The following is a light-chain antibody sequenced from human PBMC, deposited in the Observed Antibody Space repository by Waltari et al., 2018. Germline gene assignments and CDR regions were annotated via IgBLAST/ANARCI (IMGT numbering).Light chain of an antibody. CDR2: GAS. J-gene: IGKJ1*01. CDR3: QQTYNTPRT. V-gene: IGKV1-39*01. Sequence: DIQMTQSPSSLSASVGDRVTITCRASQSISSYLNWYQQKPGKAPNLLIYGASSLQSGVPSRFSGSGSGTAFTLTISRLQPEDFATYYCQQTYNTPRTVGQGTKVESK. CDR1: QSISSY.